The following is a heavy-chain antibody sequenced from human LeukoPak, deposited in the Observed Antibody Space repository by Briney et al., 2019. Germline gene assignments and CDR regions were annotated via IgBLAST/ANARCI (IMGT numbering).Heavy chain of an antibody. V-gene: IGHV3-48*03. CDR3: ARYGDYVVEYFDY. D-gene: IGHD4-17*01. Sequence: GGSLRLSCAASGFSFSSYEMSWVRQAPGRGLEWISYISSGSSTIYYADSVRGRFTVSRDNAKNSLYLQMNSLRAEDTAVYYCARYGDYVVEYFDYWGQGALVTVSS. CDR1: GFSFSSYE. CDR2: ISSGSSTI. J-gene: IGHJ4*02.